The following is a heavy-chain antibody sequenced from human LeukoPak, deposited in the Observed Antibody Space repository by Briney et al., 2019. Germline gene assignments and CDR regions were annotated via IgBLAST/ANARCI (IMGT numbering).Heavy chain of an antibody. CDR1: GFTFSNFE. CDR2: ISTSGAST. D-gene: IGHD5-18*01. J-gene: IGHJ4*02. Sequence: GGSLRLSCAASGFTFSNFEMNWVRQAPGKGLEWISYISTSGASTYYADSVKGRFTVSRDNAKNSMYLRMYTLRAEDTAVYYCARERGYNYGYSGYYDQWGQGILVTVSS. CDR3: ARERGYNYGYSGYYDQ. V-gene: IGHV3-48*03.